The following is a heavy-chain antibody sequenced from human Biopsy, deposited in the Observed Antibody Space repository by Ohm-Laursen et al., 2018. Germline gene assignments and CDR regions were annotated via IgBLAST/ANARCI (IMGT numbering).Heavy chain of an antibody. J-gene: IGHJ3*01. D-gene: IGHD1-26*01. CDR2: IYYSGNT. CDR1: GGSINNFY. Sequence: SDTLSLTCSASGGSINNFYWSWIRQPPGKGLEWIGIIYYSGNTKYNPSLKSRVTISVDTFRNQFSLKLSSVTAADTAVYYCARVRVWADSEGAFDPWGQGTMVTVSS. CDR3: ARVRVWADSEGAFDP. V-gene: IGHV4-59*07.